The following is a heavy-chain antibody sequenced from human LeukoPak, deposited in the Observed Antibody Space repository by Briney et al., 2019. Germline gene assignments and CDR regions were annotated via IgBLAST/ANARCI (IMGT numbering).Heavy chain of an antibody. Sequence: GGSLRLSCAASGFTFSSYGMHWVRQAPGKGLEWVAVISYGGSNKYYADSVKGRFTIYRDNSKNTPYLQMNRLRAEDTAVYYCATGPWFSGGALDYWGQGTLVTVSS. CDR2: ISYGGSNK. CDR3: ATGPWFSGGALDY. V-gene: IGHV3-30*03. CDR1: GFTFSSYG. J-gene: IGHJ4*02. D-gene: IGHD2-15*01.